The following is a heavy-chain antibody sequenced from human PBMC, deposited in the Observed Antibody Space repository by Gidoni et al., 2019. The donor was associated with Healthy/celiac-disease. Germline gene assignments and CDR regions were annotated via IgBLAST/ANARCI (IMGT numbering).Heavy chain of an antibody. CDR2: INHSGST. D-gene: IGHD2-2*01. CDR1: GGSFSGYY. J-gene: IGHJ3*02. Sequence: QVQLQQWGAGLLKPSETLSLTCAVDGGSFSGYYWSWIRQPPGKGLEWIGEINHSGSTNYNPSLKSRVTISVDTSKNQFSLKLSSVTAADTAVYYCARPVVPAAFDAFDIWGQGTMVTVSS. V-gene: IGHV4-34*01. CDR3: ARPVVPAAFDAFDI.